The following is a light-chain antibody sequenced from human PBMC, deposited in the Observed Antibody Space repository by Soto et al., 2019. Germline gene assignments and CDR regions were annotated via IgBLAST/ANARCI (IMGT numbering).Light chain of an antibody. J-gene: IGKJ1*01. V-gene: IGKV1-39*01. CDR3: QQTYRALWT. CDR2: AAS. CDR1: QTITTY. Sequence: DIQMTQSPSSLSASVGDRVTISGRASQTITTYLNWYQQKPGKAPKLLIYAASSLHSGVPSRFSGSGSGTDFTLTISSLQPEDFAAYYCQQTYRALWTFGQGTKLEIK.